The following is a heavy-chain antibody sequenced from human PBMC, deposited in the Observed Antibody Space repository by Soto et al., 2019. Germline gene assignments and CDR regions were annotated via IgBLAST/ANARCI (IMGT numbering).Heavy chain of an antibody. CDR1: GFTFSDYY. J-gene: IGHJ4*02. CDR3: AREAYYGSGSYLTPSPFFDY. V-gene: IGHV3-11*01. D-gene: IGHD3-10*01. CDR2: ISSSGSTI. Sequence: GSLRLSCAASGFTFSDYYMSWIRQAPGKGLEWVSYISSSGSTIYYADSVKGRFTISRDNAKNSLYLQMNRLRAEDTAVYYCAREAYYGSGSYLTPSPFFDYWGQGTLVTVSS.